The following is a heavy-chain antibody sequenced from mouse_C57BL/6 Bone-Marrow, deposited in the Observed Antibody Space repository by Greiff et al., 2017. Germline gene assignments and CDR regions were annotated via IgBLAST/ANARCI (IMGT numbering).Heavy chain of an antibody. CDR2: IHPNSGST. D-gene: IGHD2-4*01. Sequence: QVQLQQPGAELVKPGASVKLSCKASGYTFTSYWMHWVKQRPGHGLEWIGMIHPNSGSTNYNEKFKSKATLTVDKSSSTAYMQLSSLTSEDSAVYYCLYDDYNGGVYYAMDYWGQGTSVTVSS. J-gene: IGHJ4*01. CDR1: GYTFTSYW. V-gene: IGHV1-64*01. CDR3: LYDDYNGGVYYAMDY.